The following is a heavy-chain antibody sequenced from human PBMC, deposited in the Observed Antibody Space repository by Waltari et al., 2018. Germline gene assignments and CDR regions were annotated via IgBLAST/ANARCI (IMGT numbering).Heavy chain of an antibody. J-gene: IGHJ4*02. V-gene: IGHV4-38-2*02. CDR2: IYHSGST. D-gene: IGHD3-3*01. CDR1: GYSISSGYY. CDR3: AREKSGQNFVY. Sequence: QVQLQESGPGLVKPSETLSLTCAVSGYSISSGYYWGWIRQPPGKGLEWIGSIYHSGSTYYNPSLKSRVTISVDTSKNQFSLKLSSVTAADTAVYYCAREKSGQNFVYWGQGTLVTVSS.